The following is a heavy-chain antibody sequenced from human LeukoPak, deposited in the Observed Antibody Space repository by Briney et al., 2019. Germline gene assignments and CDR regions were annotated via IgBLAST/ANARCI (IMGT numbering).Heavy chain of an antibody. D-gene: IGHD6-6*01. J-gene: IGHJ6*03. CDR3: ASLGRSIAARSLYYYYMDV. CDR1: GGSFSGYY. CDR2: INNSGST. Sequence: PSETLSLTCAVYGGSFSGYYCSWIRQPPGKGLEWIGEINNSGSTNYNPSLKSRVTISVDTSKTQFSLKLSSVTAADTAVYYCASLGRSIAARSLYYYYMDVWGKGTTVTVSS. V-gene: IGHV4-34*01.